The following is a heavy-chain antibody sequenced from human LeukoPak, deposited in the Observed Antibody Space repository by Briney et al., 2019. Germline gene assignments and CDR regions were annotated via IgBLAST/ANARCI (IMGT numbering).Heavy chain of an antibody. Sequence: ASVKVSCKASGYTLTSYDINWVRQATGQGLEWMGGFDPEDGETIYAQKFQGRVTMTEDTSTDTAYMELSSLRSEDTAVYYCATGMRYFDYWGQGTLVTVSS. V-gene: IGHV1-24*01. CDR1: GYTLTSYD. CDR2: FDPEDGET. CDR3: ATGMRYFDY. J-gene: IGHJ4*02. D-gene: IGHD3-10*01.